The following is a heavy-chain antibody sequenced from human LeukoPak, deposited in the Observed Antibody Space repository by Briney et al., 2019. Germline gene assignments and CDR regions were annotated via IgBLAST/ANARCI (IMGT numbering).Heavy chain of an antibody. D-gene: IGHD3-9*01. CDR3: ARGPERDILTEGWFDP. CDR2: IYYSGST. Sequence: SETLSLTCTVSGGSISSYYWSWIRQPPGKGLEWIGYIYYSGSTNYNPSLKSRVTISVDTSKNQFSLKLSSVTAADTAVYYCARGPERDILTEGWFDPWGQGTLVTVSS. V-gene: IGHV4-59*01. J-gene: IGHJ5*02. CDR1: GGSISSYY.